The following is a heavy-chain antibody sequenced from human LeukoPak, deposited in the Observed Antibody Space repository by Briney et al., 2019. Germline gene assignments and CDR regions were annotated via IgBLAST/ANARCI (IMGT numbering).Heavy chain of an antibody. V-gene: IGHV3-7*01. CDR1: GFTFSSYW. CDR2: IKQDESEK. CDR3: ARDKIEGPTKLDY. D-gene: IGHD1-1*01. J-gene: IGHJ4*02. Sequence: GSLRLSCAASGFTFSSYWMSWVRQAPGKGLEWVANIKQDESEKYYVDSLKGRFTISRDNAKNSLYLQMNSLRAEDTAVYYCARDKIEGPTKLDYWGQGILVTVSS.